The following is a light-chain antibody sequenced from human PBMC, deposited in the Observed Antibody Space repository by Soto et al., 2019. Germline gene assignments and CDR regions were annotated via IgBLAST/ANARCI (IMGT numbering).Light chain of an antibody. CDR2: YAS. V-gene: IGKV1-5*03. CDR3: QQYNSYPYT. Sequence: DILMTQSPSALSASVGDRVTIPCRASQSISTFLAWYQQKPGKAPNLLIYYASNLQSGVPSRFGGSGSGTEFSLTISTLQPDDFATYYCQQYNSYPYTFGQGTKLEIK. CDR1: QSISTF. J-gene: IGKJ2*01.